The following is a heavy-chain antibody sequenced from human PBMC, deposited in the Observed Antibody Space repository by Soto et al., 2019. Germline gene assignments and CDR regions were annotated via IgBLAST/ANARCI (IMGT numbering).Heavy chain of an antibody. CDR3: ARDRLGSGYLDY. Sequence: ASVQVSCKASGYTFTSYYMHRVRQAPGQGLEWMGIINPSGGSTSYAQKFQGRVTMTRDTSTSTVYMELSSLRSEDTAVYYCARDRLGSGYLDYRGQGTLGTVSS. CDR2: INPSGGST. CDR1: GYTFTSYY. V-gene: IGHV1-46*01. D-gene: IGHD3-22*01. J-gene: IGHJ4*02.